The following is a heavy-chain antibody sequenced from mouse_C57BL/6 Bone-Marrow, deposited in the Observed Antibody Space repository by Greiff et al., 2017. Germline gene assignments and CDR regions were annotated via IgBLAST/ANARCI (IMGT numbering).Heavy chain of an antibody. Sequence: EVMLVESGGGLVKPGGSLKLSCAASGFTFSDYGMHWVRQAPEKGLEWVAYISSGSSTIYYADTVKGRFTISRDNAKNTLFLQMTRLRSEDTAMYYCASPLYYYGSSYGFAYWGQGTLVTVSA. V-gene: IGHV5-17*01. CDR3: ASPLYYYGSSYGFAY. D-gene: IGHD1-1*01. CDR2: ISSGSSTI. J-gene: IGHJ3*01. CDR1: GFTFSDYG.